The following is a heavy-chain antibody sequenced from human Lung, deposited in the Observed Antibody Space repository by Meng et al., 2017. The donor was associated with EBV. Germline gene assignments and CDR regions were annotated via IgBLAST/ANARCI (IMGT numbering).Heavy chain of an antibody. CDR3: AKDCFGAWDY. Sequence: EAQGKGSGGGLVQPGGSLRLSCVGSGISGYWVHWVRQVPGKGLVWVSRINEDGSIVNYADSVKGRFTIFRDNAKNTVSLQMNSLRVEDTALYYCAKDCFGAWDYWGQGTLVTVSS. CDR2: INEDGSIV. V-gene: IGHV3-74*01. D-gene: IGHD1-26*01. J-gene: IGHJ4*02. CDR1: GISGYW.